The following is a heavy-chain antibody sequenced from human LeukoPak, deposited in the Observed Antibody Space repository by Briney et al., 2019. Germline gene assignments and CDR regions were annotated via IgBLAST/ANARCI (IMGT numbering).Heavy chain of an antibody. D-gene: IGHD6-6*01. CDR3: ARALGYYYGMDV. CDR1: GFTLSSYA. J-gene: IGHJ6*02. Sequence: PGGSLRLSCAASGFTLSSYAMSWVRQAPGKGLEWVSAISGSGGSTYYADSVKGRFTISRDNSKNTLYLQMNSLRAEDTAVYYCARALGYYYGMDVWGQGTTVTVSS. CDR2: ISGSGGST. V-gene: IGHV3-23*01.